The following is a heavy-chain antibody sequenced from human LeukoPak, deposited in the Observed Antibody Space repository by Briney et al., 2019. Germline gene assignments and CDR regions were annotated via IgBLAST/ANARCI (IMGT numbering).Heavy chain of an antibody. Sequence: ASVKVSCKASGYTFTSYYMHWVRQAPGQGLEWMGIINPSGGSTSYAQKFQGRVTMTRDMSTSTVYMELSSLRSEDTAVYYCARDSDILTGYYYMDVWGKGTTVTVSS. CDR3: ARDSDILTGYYYMDV. CDR2: INPSGGST. V-gene: IGHV1-46*01. D-gene: IGHD3-9*01. CDR1: GYTFTSYY. J-gene: IGHJ6*03.